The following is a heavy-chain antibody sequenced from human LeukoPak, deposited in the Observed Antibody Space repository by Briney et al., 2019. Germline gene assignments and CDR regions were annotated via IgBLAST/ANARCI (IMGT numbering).Heavy chain of an antibody. CDR3: ARVVADGYPRAFDI. Sequence: SETLSLTCTVSGGSISSYYWSWIRQPPGKGLEWIGYIYHSGSTYYNPSLKSRVTVSVDTSKNQFSLKLSSVTAADTAVYYCARVVADGYPRAFDIWGQGTMVTVSS. D-gene: IGHD5-24*01. V-gene: IGHV4-59*08. CDR2: IYHSGST. J-gene: IGHJ3*02. CDR1: GGSISSYY.